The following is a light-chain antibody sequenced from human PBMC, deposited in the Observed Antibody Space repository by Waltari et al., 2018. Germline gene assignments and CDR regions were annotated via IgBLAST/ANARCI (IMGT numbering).Light chain of an antibody. Sequence: DIQMTQSPSSLSVSVGDRVTISCRASQGISTYLNWYQQKPGQAPNLLIYAASSLQSGVPSRFSGRGSGTDFTLIISSLQPDDFASYYCQQSYSTPITFGQGTRLEIK. V-gene: IGKV1-39*01. CDR3: QQSYSTPIT. CDR1: QGISTY. J-gene: IGKJ5*01. CDR2: AAS.